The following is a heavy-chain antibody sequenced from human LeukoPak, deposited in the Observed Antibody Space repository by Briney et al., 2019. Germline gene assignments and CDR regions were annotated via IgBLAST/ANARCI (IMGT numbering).Heavy chain of an antibody. CDR1: GFTFTSSA. V-gene: IGHV1-58*02. CDR3: AAEKYSGSGDAFDI. Sequence: SVEDSCKASGFTFTSSAMQWVRQARGQRLEWIGWIAVGSGNTNYAQKFQERVTITRDMSTSTAYMELSSLRSEDTAVYYCAAEKYSGSGDAFDIWGQGTMVSVSS. J-gene: IGHJ3*02. D-gene: IGHD1-26*01. CDR2: IAVGSGNT.